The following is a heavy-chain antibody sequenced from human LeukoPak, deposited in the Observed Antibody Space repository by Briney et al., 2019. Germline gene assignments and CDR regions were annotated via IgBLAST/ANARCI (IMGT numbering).Heavy chain of an antibody. CDR1: GFTFSSYA. CDR2: ISSSSSYI. Sequence: PGGSLRLSCAASGFTFSSYAMSWVRQAPGKGLEWVSSISSSSSYIYYADSVKGRFTISRDNAKNSLYLQMNSLRAEDTAVYYCARDLRFLEWLLSDGMDVWGQGTTVTVSS. CDR3: ARDLRFLEWLLSDGMDV. D-gene: IGHD3-3*01. V-gene: IGHV3-21*01. J-gene: IGHJ6*02.